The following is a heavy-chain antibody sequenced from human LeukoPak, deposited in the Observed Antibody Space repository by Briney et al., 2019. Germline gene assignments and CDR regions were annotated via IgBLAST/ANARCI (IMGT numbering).Heavy chain of an antibody. J-gene: IGHJ4*02. V-gene: IGHV3-23*01. D-gene: IGHD3-10*01. CDR2: ISGSGGST. CDR1: GFTFSSYA. CDR3: VATMVQDLDFNY. Sequence: GGSLRLSCAASGFTFSSYAMSWVRQAPGKGLEWVSAISGSGGSTYYADSVKGRFTISRNNSKNTLYLQMNSLRAEDTAVYYCVATMVQDLDFNYWGQGTLVTVSS.